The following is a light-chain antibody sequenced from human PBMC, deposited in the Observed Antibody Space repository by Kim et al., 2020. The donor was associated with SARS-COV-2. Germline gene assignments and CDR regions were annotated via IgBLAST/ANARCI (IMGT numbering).Light chain of an antibody. CDR1: QSLFSTSNKKNF. Sequence: RATLNCKSSQSLFSTSNKKNFLAWFQQKTGQAPKLLIYWATARESGGPDRFNARGSGTHFTLTISSLQAEDVALYYCQQYYNAPLTFGGGTKLEI. V-gene: IGKV4-1*01. CDR3: QQYYNAPLT. J-gene: IGKJ4*01. CDR2: WAT.